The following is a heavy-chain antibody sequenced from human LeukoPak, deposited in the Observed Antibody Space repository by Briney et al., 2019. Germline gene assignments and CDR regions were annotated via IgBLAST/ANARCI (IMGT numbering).Heavy chain of an antibody. Sequence: SETLSLTCTVSGGSISSSSYYWGWIRQPPGKGLEWIGSIYYSGSTYYNPSLKSRVTISVDTSKNQFSLTLTSVTAADTAVCYCARDDSSGYYFDYWGQGTLVTVSS. V-gene: IGHV4-39*07. J-gene: IGHJ4*02. CDR3: ARDDSSGYYFDY. D-gene: IGHD3-22*01. CDR1: GGSISSSSYY. CDR2: IYYSGST.